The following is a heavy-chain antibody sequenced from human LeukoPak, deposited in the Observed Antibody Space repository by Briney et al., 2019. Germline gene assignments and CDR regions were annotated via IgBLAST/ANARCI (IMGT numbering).Heavy chain of an antibody. D-gene: IGHD2/OR15-2a*01. CDR1: GFTFSSYD. CDR3: ARGPLVGTTNYYFDY. Sequence: GGSLGLSCAASGFTFSSYDMHWVRQATGKGLEWVSVIGTVGDTYYSDSVKGRLTISRENAKNCLYLQMNSLRVGDTAVYYCARGPLVGTTNYYFDYWGQGTLVTVSS. J-gene: IGHJ4*02. V-gene: IGHV3-13*01. CDR2: IGTVGDT.